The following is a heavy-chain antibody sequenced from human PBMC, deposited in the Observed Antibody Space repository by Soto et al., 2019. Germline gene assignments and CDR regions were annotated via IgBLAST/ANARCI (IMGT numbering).Heavy chain of an antibody. V-gene: IGHV1-18*01. CDR2: FNGNNGHT. CDR3: ASLRMIMYNFDY. Sequence: ASVKVSCKASGYTFSDYVISWVRQAPGQGLEWMGCFNGNNGHTYCAQKFQGRVTISVDTSKNQFSLKLSSVTAADTAVYYCASLRMIMYNFDYWGQGTLVTVSS. J-gene: IGHJ4*02. CDR1: GYTFSDYV. D-gene: IGHD3-16*01.